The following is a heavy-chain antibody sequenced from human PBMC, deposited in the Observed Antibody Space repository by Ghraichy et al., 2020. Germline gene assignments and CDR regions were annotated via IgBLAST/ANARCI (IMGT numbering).Heavy chain of an antibody. CDR3: ARPITIFGVVNAFDI. D-gene: IGHD3-3*01. J-gene: IGHJ3*02. CDR1: GYSFTSYW. V-gene: IGHV5-51*01. CDR2: IYPGDSDT. Sequence: GESLNISCKGSGYSFTSYWIGWVRQMPGKGLEWMGIIYPGDSDTRYSPSFQGQVTISADKSISTAYLQWSSLKASDTAMYYCARPITIFGVVNAFDIWGQGTMVTVSS.